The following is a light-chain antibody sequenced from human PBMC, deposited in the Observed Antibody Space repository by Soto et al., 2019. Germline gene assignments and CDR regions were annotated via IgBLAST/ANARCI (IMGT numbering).Light chain of an antibody. V-gene: IGKV1-27*01. CDR1: QGISNY. Sequence: DIQMTQSPSSLSASVGDRVNITCRASQGISNYLAWYQQKPGKVPKLLIYAASTLQSGVPSRFSGSGSGTDLTLTISSLQPEDVATYYCQKYNSAHFTFGPGTKVDIK. CDR2: AAS. J-gene: IGKJ3*01. CDR3: QKYNSAHFT.